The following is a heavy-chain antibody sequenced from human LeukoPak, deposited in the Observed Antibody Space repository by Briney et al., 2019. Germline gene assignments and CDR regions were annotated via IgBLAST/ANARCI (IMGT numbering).Heavy chain of an antibody. V-gene: IGHV3-7*01. Sequence: GGALRLSCGASGFTFISYWLSWVRQAPGKGLEWVANIKQDGGEKYYVDSVKGRFTISRDNAKNSLYLQMNSLRAEDTAVYYCVRDVPVAGLDPGGRGTLVSVSS. CDR3: VRDVPVAGLDP. CDR1: GFTFISYW. D-gene: IGHD6-19*01. J-gene: IGHJ5*02. CDR2: IKQDGGEK.